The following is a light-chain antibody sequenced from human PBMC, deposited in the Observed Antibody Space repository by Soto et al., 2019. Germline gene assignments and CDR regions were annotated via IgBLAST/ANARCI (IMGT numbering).Light chain of an antibody. CDR2: DAS. CDR1: QSISSW. Sequence: DIQMTQSPSTLSATAGDRVTITCRASQSISSWLAWYQQKPGKAPKFLVYDASNLESGVPSRFSGSGSGTEFTLTISSLQPDDFATYYCQQYNSYSVTFGQGTKVDIK. V-gene: IGKV1-5*01. CDR3: QQYNSYSVT. J-gene: IGKJ1*01.